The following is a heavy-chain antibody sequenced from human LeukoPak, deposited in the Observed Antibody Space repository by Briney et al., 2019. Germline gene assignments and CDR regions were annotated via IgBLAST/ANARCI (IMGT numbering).Heavy chain of an antibody. CDR3: VRWVGDGFDY. V-gene: IGHV3-7*01. CDR2: IKQDGSEQ. CDR1: GFTLSGYW. J-gene: IGHJ4*02. Sequence: GGSLRLSCAASGFTLSGYWMSWVRQTPAKGLEWVANIKQDGSEQYYVDSVKGRFTISRDNGKNSVYLQMNSLRDEDTAVYFCVRWVGDGFDYWGQGTLVTVSS. D-gene: IGHD3-16*01.